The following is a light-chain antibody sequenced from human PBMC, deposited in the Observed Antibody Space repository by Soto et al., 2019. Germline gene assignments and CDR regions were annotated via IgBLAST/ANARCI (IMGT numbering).Light chain of an antibody. J-gene: IGLJ2*01. CDR3: SSYTSSSTLVV. CDR2: DVS. V-gene: IGLV2-14*01. Sequence: QSALTQPASVSGSPGQSITISCTGTSSDVGGYNDVSWYQQHPGKAPKLLIYDVSNRPSGVSNRLSGSKSGNTASLTISGLQAEDEADYYCSSYTSSSTLVVFGGGTQLTVL. CDR1: SSDVGGYND.